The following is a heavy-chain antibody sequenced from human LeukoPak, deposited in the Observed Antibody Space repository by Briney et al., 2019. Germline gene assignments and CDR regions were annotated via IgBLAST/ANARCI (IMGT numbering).Heavy chain of an antibody. CDR3: AREGRYCSGGSCYSGFDY. CDR2: IRYDGSNK. CDR1: GFTFSSYG. Sequence: GGSLRLSCAASGFTFSSYGMHWVRQAPGKGLEWVTFIRYDGSNKYYADSVKGRFTISRDNSKNSLYLQMNSLRAEDTAVYYCAREGRYCSGGSCYSGFDYWGQGTLVTVSS. V-gene: IGHV3-30*02. D-gene: IGHD2-15*01. J-gene: IGHJ4*02.